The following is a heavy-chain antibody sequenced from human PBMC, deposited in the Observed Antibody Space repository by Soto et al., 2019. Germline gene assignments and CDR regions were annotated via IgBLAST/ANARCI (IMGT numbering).Heavy chain of an antibody. V-gene: IGHV4-4*02. J-gene: IGHJ4*02. CDR1: GASRSSTDW. Sequence: PSETTALTYAVSGASRSSTDWWRWVRQPPGKGLEWLGEIYHSGSTCDNPSLKSLVTISVDKSKNQFSLKLTSVTAADTAVYYCAVPEARDFHYWGQGALVTASS. D-gene: IGHD6-6*01. CDR3: AVPEARDFHY. CDR2: IYHSGST.